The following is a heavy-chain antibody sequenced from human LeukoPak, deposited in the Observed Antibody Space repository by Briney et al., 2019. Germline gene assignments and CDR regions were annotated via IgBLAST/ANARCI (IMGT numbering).Heavy chain of an antibody. J-gene: IGHJ4*02. D-gene: IGHD2-2*01. Sequence: ASVKVSCKTSGYTFSAYDVTWVRQAPGQGLEWMGWMNPNSGNTGSAQKFWGRVTMTSNASISSAYMELHRLTSEDTAVYYCARGVRNQLLSEYRGQGTLITVSS. CDR2: MNPNSGNT. V-gene: IGHV1-8*01. CDR3: ARGVRNQLLSEY. CDR1: GYTFSAYD.